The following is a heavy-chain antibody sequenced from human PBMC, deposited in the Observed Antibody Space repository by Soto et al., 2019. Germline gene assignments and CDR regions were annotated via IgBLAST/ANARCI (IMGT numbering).Heavy chain of an antibody. CDR3: ARHGGVYCSGGSCYPLDAFDI. CDR1: GGSISSYY. D-gene: IGHD2-15*01. CDR2: IYYSGST. V-gene: IGHV4-59*08. Sequence: PSETLSLTCTVSGGSISSYYWSWIRQPPGKGLEWIGYIYYSGSTNYNPSLKSRVTISVDTSKNQFSLKLSSVTAADTAVYYCARHGGVYCSGGSCYPLDAFDIWGQGTMVTVS. J-gene: IGHJ3*02.